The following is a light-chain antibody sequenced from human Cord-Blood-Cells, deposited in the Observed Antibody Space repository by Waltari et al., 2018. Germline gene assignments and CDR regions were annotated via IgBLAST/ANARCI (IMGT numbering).Light chain of an antibody. V-gene: IGKV3-11*01. CDR1: QRVSSY. CDR2: DAS. Sequence: IVLTQSPATLSLSPGERATLSCRASQRVSSYLAWYQQKPGQAPRPLIYDASNSAPGIAAMFSGSGSGTDFTLTIRSLEAEDLAVYYCQQRSNWPPITFGQGTRQEIK. J-gene: IGKJ5*01. CDR3: QQRSNWPPIT.